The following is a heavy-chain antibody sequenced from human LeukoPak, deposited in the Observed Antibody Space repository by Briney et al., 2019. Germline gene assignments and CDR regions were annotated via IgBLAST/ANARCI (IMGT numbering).Heavy chain of an antibody. Sequence: SVKVSCKASGGTFSSYAISWVRQAPGQGLEWMGRIIPISGTANYAQKFQGRVTITTDESTSTAYMELSSLRSEDTAMYYCARGRYYYDSSGYTPHLYYFDYWGQGTLVTVSS. CDR3: ARGRYYYDSSGYTPHLYYFDY. CDR1: GGTFSSYA. CDR2: IIPISGTA. D-gene: IGHD3-22*01. J-gene: IGHJ4*02. V-gene: IGHV1-69*05.